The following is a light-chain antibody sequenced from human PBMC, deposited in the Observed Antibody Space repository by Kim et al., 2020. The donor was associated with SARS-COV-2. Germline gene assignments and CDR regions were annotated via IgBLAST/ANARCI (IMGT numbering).Light chain of an antibody. CDR3: SSYTSSSTLGV. CDR1: NSDIGAYTY. V-gene: IGLV2-14*03. Sequence: SIPISCTGTNSDIGAYTYVSWYQQYPGKAPKLMIYDVSNRPSGVSNRFSGSKSGNTASLTISGLQAEDEADYYCSSYTSSSTLGVFGGGTKLTVL. CDR2: DVS. J-gene: IGLJ3*02.